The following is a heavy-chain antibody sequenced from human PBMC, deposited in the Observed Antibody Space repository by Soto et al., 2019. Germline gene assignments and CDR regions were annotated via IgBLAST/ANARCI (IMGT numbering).Heavy chain of an antibody. CDR1: GYSFTGYG. CDR2: ISGYNAYT. Sequence: QVQLVQSGAEVKKPGASVKVSCKASGYSFTGYGINWVRQAPGQGLEWMGWISGYNAYTHYAQNLQDRVNMTTDTSTSTAYMELRSLRSDDTAVYYCARGGYYDSSGLYYFDPWGQGTLVTVSS. D-gene: IGHD3-22*01. CDR3: ARGGYYDSSGLYYFDP. V-gene: IGHV1-18*01. J-gene: IGHJ4*02.